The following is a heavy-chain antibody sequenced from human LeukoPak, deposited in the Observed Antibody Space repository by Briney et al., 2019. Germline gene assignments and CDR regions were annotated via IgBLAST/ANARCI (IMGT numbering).Heavy chain of an antibody. V-gene: IGHV3-7*03. J-gene: IGHJ4*02. D-gene: IGHD2/OR15-2a*01. Sequence: GGSLRLSCATSGFTFSDYWMSWVRQAPGKWRERVANIKQNGIEKYHVDSVKGRFTISRDNAKNSLDLQMTSLRVEDTAMYYCARACNKSGCPYYFDSWGQGTLVTVSS. CDR3: ARACNKSGCPYYFDS. CDR2: IKQNGIEK. CDR1: GFTFSDYW.